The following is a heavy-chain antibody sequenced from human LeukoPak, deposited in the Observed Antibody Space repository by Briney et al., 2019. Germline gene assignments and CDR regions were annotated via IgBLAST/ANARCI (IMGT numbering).Heavy chain of an antibody. CDR2: IYHSGST. V-gene: IGHV4-59*01. Sequence: SETLSLTCSVSGGSISGYYWSWIRQPPGKGLEWIGYIYHSGSTNYNPSLKSRVTISVDTSKNQFSLKLSSVTTADTAIYYCARDRLGRNWFDPRGQGTLVTVSS. D-gene: IGHD7-27*01. J-gene: IGHJ5*02. CDR3: ARDRLGRNWFDP. CDR1: GGSISGYY.